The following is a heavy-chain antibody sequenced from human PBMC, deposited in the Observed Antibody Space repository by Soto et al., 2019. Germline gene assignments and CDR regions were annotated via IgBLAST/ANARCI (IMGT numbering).Heavy chain of an antibody. CDR1: GGSISSGGYY. V-gene: IGHV4-31*03. J-gene: IGHJ6*02. Sequence: LSLTCTVSGGSISSGGYYWSWIRQHPGKGLEWIGYIYYSGSTYYNPSLKSRVTISVDTSKNQFSLKLSSVTAADTAVYYCARDRVVSSSLSYGMDVWGQGTTVTVSS. D-gene: IGHD6-13*01. CDR2: IYYSGST. CDR3: ARDRVVSSSLSYGMDV.